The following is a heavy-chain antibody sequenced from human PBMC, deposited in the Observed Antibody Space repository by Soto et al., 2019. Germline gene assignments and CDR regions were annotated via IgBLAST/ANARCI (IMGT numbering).Heavy chain of an antibody. D-gene: IGHD4-4*01. J-gene: IGHJ6*02. CDR2: IFSNDEK. CDR3: ARSVTVTTEYYYYYGMDV. Sequence: QVTLKESGPVLVKPTETLTLTCTVSGFSLSNARMGVSWIRQPPGKALEWLAHIFSNDEKSYSTSLKSRLTISKDTSKSQVVLTMTNMDPVDTATYYCARSVTVTTEYYYYYGMDVWGQGTTVTVSS. V-gene: IGHV2-26*01. CDR1: GFSLSNARMG.